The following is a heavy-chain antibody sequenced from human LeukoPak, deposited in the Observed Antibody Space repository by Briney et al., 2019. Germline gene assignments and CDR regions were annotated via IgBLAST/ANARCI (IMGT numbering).Heavy chain of an antibody. CDR2: NSGST. CDR3: AGNYYGSGSYYSEDRY. Sequence: SETLSLTCTVSGGSISSSSYHWGWIRQPPGKGLEWIGSNSGSTYYNPSLKSRVTISVDTSKNQFSLKLSSVTAADTAVYYCAGNYYGSGSYYSEDRYWGQGTLVTVSS. D-gene: IGHD3-10*01. V-gene: IGHV4-39*07. CDR1: GGSISSSSYH. J-gene: IGHJ4*02.